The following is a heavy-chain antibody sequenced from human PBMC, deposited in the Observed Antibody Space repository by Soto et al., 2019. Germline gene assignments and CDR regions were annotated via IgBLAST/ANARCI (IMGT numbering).Heavy chain of an antibody. D-gene: IGHD2-21*01. V-gene: IGHV2-5*02. CDR2: IYWDDDK. CDR3: ARLVAAGITYYFDS. J-gene: IGHJ4*02. Sequence: SGPTLVNPTQTLTLTCTFSAFSLSTSGVGVXXXXXXPGKAREWLTFIYWDDDKRYSPSLKSRLTITKDTSKNQVVLTMTNMDPVDTATYYCARLVAAGITYYFDSWGQGTLVTVSS. CDR1: AFSLSTSGVG.